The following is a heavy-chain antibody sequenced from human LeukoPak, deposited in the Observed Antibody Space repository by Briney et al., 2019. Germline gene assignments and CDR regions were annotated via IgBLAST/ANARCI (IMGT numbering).Heavy chain of an antibody. Sequence: ASVKVSCRASGYTFTTYGVGWVRQAPGQGLEWMGWISAYNGNTNYAQKLQGRVTMTTDTSTSTAYMELRSLRSDDTAVYYCARAPYYYYYMDVWGKGTTVTVSS. V-gene: IGHV1-18*01. J-gene: IGHJ6*03. CDR1: GYTFTTYG. CDR2: ISAYNGNT. CDR3: ARAPYYYYYMDV.